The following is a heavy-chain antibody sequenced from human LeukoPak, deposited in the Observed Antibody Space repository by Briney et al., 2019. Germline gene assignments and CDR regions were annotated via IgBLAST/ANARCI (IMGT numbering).Heavy chain of an antibody. CDR3: ARGAILLWFGESHWYFDL. J-gene: IGHJ2*01. D-gene: IGHD3-10*01. CDR2: IYTSGST. CDR1: GGSISSYY. Sequence: SETLSLTCTVSGGSISSYYWSWIRQPAGKGLEWIGRIYTSGSTNYNPSLKSRVTISVDTSKNQFSLKLSSVTAADTAVYYCARGAILLWFGESHWYFDLWGRGTLVTVSS. V-gene: IGHV4-4*07.